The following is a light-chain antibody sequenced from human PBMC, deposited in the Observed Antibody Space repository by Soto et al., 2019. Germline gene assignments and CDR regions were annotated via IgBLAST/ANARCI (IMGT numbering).Light chain of an antibody. CDR3: QHYNSYSEA. Sequence: EIVLTQSPGTLSLSPGERATLSCRASQSVSSSYLAWYQQKPGQAPRLLIYGASSRATGIPDRFSGSGSGTDFTLTISRLEPDDFATYYCQHYNSYSEAFGQGTKVELK. CDR2: GAS. J-gene: IGKJ1*01. V-gene: IGKV3-20*01. CDR1: QSVSSSY.